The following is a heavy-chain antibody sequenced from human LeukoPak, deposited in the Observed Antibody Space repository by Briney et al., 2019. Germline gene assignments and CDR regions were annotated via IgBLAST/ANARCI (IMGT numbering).Heavy chain of an antibody. V-gene: IGHV1-2*02. J-gene: IGHJ6*02. D-gene: IGHD3-10*01. CDR3: ARVNYYYGSGSYSYYYGMDV. CDR2: INPNSGGT. CDR1: GYTFTGCY. Sequence: GASVRVSCRASGYTFTGCYMHWVRQAPGQGLEWMGWINPNSGGTGCAQKFQGRVTVARDTSIGTAYMEPSRLRSDDTAVYYCARVNYYYGSGSYSYYYGMDVWGQGTTVTVSS.